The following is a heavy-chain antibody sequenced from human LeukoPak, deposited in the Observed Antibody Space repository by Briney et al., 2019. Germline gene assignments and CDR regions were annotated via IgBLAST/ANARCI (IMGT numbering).Heavy chain of an antibody. D-gene: IGHD6-6*01. J-gene: IGHJ4*02. CDR2: IYYSGST. Sequence: SETLSLTRTVSGGSISSSSYSWGWIRQPPGKGLEWIGSIYYSGSTYYNPSLKSRVTISVDTSKNQFSLKLSSVTAADTAVYYCAGLSIAVSGDYWGQGTLVTVSS. CDR1: GGSISSSSYS. CDR3: AGLSIAVSGDY. V-gene: IGHV4-39*01.